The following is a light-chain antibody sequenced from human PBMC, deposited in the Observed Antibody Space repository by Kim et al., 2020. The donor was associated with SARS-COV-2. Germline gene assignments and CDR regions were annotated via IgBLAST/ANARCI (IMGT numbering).Light chain of an antibody. CDR1: QSVSPY. CDR3: QLRTNWLT. CDR2: DAS. Sequence: SLYPGERATRSCRASQSVSPYLAWYQQKPGQAPRLLIYDASKRATGIPARFSGSGSGTDFTLTISSLEPDDFAVYYCQLRTNWLTSGGGTKVEIK. J-gene: IGKJ4*01. V-gene: IGKV3-11*01.